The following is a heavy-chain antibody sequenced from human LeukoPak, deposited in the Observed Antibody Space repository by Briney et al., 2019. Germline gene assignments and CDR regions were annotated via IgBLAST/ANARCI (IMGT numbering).Heavy chain of an antibody. V-gene: IGHV3-23*01. CDR1: GFTFSSYA. CDR3: AKDGTGYSSSWYVY. J-gene: IGHJ4*02. CDR2: ISGSGGST. Sequence: PGGSLRLSCAASGFTFSSYAMSWVPQAPGKGLNWVSAISGSGGSTYYADSVKGRFTISRDNSKNTLYLQMNSLRAEDTAVYYCAKDGTGYSSSWYVYWGQGTLVTVSS. D-gene: IGHD6-13*01.